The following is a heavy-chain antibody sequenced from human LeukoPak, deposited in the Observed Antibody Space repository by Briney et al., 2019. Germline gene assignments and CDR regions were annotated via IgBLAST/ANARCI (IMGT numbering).Heavy chain of an antibody. Sequence: SETLSLTCAVYGGSFSGYSWSWIRQPPGKGLEWIGEINPGGSTNYNPSLKSRVTISVDTSKNQFSLKLSSVTAADRAVYYCARVPGGWINWFDPWGQGTLVTVSS. V-gene: IGHV4-34*01. CDR3: ARVPGGWINWFDP. J-gene: IGHJ5*02. CDR2: INPGGST. D-gene: IGHD6-19*01. CDR1: GGSFSGYS.